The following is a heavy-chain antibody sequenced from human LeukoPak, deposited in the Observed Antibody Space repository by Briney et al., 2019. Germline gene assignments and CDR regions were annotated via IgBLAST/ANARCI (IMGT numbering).Heavy chain of an antibody. J-gene: IGHJ4*02. CDR3: ARDQYYYGSWGWFDY. D-gene: IGHD3-10*01. Sequence: ASVKVSCKASGYTFTSYGISWVRQAPGQGLEWMGWISAYNGNTNYAQKLQGRVTMTTDTSTSTAYMELRSLRSDDTAVYYCARDQYYYGSWGWFDYWGQGTLVTVSS. CDR1: GYTFTSYG. V-gene: IGHV1-18*01. CDR2: ISAYNGNT.